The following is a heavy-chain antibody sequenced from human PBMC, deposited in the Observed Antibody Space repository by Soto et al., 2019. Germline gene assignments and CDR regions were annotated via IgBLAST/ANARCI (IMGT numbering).Heavy chain of an antibody. CDR3: ARVRYCSGGSCYSPSDYYYMDV. D-gene: IGHD2-15*01. CDR1: GFTFDDYG. V-gene: IGHV3-20*01. Sequence: GGSLRLSCAASGFTFDDYGMSWVRQAPGKGLEWVSGINWNGGSTGYADSVKGRFTISRDNAKNSLYLQMNSLRAEDTALYHCARVRYCSGGSCYSPSDYYYMDVWGKGTTVTVSS. CDR2: INWNGGST. J-gene: IGHJ6*03.